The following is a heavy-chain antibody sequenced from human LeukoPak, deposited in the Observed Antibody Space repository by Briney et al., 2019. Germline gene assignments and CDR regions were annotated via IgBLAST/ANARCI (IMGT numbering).Heavy chain of an antibody. D-gene: IGHD5-24*01. CDR2: MYYSGST. CDR1: GGSFSSSSYY. CDR3: ARHFDRDGYKSNAFDI. Sequence: SETLSLTCTVSGGSFSSSSYYWGWIRQPPGKGLEWIGSMYYSGSTYYNTSLRSQVTISVDTSKNQFSLKLSSVTAADTAVYYCARHFDRDGYKSNAFDIWGQGTMVTVSS. J-gene: IGHJ3*02. V-gene: IGHV4-39*01.